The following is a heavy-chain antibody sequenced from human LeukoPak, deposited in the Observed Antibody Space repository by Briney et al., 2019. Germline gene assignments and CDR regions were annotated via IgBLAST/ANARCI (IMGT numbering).Heavy chain of an antibody. CDR2: IIPIFGTA. V-gene: IGHV1-69*05. Sequence: GASVKVSCKASGGTFSSYAISWVRQAPGQGLEWMGGIIPIFGTANYAQKFQGRVTITTDESTGTAYMELSSLRSEDTAVYYCARAQDYKPVYRFDYWGQGTLVTVSS. CDR1: GGTFSSYA. J-gene: IGHJ4*02. D-gene: IGHD4/OR15-4a*01. CDR3: ARAQDYKPVYRFDY.